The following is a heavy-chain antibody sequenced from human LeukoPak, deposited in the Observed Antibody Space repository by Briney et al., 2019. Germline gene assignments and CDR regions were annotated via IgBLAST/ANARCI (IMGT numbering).Heavy chain of an antibody. D-gene: IGHD1-26*01. Sequence: ASVKVSCKASGYTFTSYGISWVRQAPGQGLEWMGWISAYNGNTNYAQKLKGRVTMTTDTSTSTAYMELRSMRSDDTAVYYCARDNIVGATTMDWFDPWGQGTLVTVSS. V-gene: IGHV1-18*01. CDR1: GYTFTSYG. J-gene: IGHJ5*02. CDR3: ARDNIVGATTMDWFDP. CDR2: ISAYNGNT.